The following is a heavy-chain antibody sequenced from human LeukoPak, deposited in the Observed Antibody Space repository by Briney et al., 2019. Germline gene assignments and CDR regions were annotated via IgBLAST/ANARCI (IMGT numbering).Heavy chain of an antibody. CDR2: IGSSGRVM. D-gene: IGHD7-27*01. Sequence: GGSLRLSCAASGFTFSGYEMNWVRQAPGRGLEWVSYIGSSGRVMYYADSVQGRFTISRDNAKNSLYLQMNSLRVEDTAVYYCARERTGDDAFDISGQGTMVTVSS. CDR1: GFTFSGYE. J-gene: IGHJ3*02. V-gene: IGHV3-48*03. CDR3: ARERTGDDAFDI.